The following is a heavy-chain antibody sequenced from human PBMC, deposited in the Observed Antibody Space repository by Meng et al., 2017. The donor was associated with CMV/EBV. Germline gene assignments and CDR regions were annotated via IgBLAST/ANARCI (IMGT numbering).Heavy chain of an antibody. J-gene: IGHJ4*02. CDR2: INTDGSST. Sequence: CAASGFTFSRYWMHWVRQAPGKGLVWVSRINTDGSSTDYADSVKGRFTISRDNAKNTLYLQMTSLRAEDTAVYYCARICSSGACLDYWGQGTLVTVSS. V-gene: IGHV3-74*01. CDR1: GFTFSRYW. CDR3: ARICSSGACLDY. D-gene: IGHD2-2*01.